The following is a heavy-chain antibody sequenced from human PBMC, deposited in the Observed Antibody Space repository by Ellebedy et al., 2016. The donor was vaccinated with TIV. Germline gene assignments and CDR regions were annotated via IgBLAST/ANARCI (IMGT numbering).Heavy chain of an antibody. Sequence: SETLSLTXTVSGGSISSYYWSWIRQPPGKGLEWIGYIYYSGSTNYNPSLKSLVTISVDTSKNQFSLKLSSVTAADTAVYYCASGSSVVVVAAFDYWGQGTLVTVSS. J-gene: IGHJ4*02. CDR3: ASGSSVVVVAAFDY. CDR2: IYYSGST. V-gene: IGHV4-59*08. D-gene: IGHD2-15*01. CDR1: GGSISSYY.